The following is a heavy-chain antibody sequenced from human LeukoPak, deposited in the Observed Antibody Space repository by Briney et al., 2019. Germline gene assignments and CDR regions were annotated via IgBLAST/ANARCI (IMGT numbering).Heavy chain of an antibody. J-gene: IGHJ6*02. CDR2: INHSGST. CDR3: ARVPYDSSGYYYVDYCYGMDV. D-gene: IGHD3-22*01. V-gene: IGHV4-34*01. CDR1: GGSFSGYY. Sequence: SETLSLTCAVYGGSFSGYYWSWIRQPPGKGLEWIGEINHSGSTNYNPSLKSRVTISVDTSKNQFSLKLSSVTAADTAVYYCARVPYDSSGYYYVDYCYGMDVWGQGTTVTVSS.